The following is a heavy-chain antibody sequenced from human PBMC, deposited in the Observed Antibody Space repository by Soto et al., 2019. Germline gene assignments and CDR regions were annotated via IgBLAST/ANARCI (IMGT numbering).Heavy chain of an antibody. CDR1: GFTFSKYG. Sequence: GGSLRLSCAASGFTFSKYGMHWVRQAPGKGLEWVALIWNDGIRKVYVDSVKGRFTISRDNSKNTLDLQMTNLRDEDTAVYYWERDDENDATALESWGQGTLVTVSS. CDR3: ERDDENDATALES. V-gene: IGHV3-33*01. J-gene: IGHJ4*02. CDR2: IWNDGIRK.